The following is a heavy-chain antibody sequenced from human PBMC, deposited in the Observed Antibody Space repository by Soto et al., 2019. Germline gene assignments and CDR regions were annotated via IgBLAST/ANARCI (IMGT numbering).Heavy chain of an antibody. CDR1: GGSISSCY. J-gene: IGHJ6*02. Sequence: SETLSLTCTVSGGSISSCYWSWIRQPPGKGLEWIGYIYYSGSTNYNPSLKSRVTISVDTSKNQFSLKLSSVTAADTAVYYCARGQQLTKHYDILTGYYTNDCYGMDVWGQGTTVTDS. D-gene: IGHD3-9*01. CDR3: ARGQQLTKHYDILTGYYTNDCYGMDV. V-gene: IGHV4-59*01. CDR2: IYYSGST.